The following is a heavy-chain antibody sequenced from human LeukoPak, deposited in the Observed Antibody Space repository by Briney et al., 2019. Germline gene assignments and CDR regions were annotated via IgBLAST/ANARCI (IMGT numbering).Heavy chain of an antibody. Sequence: SETLSLTCTVSGRSISSHYWSWIRQPPGKGLEWIAYLFDSVNTKDNPSLQSRLTLSADTSKNQFSLRLSSVTAADTAVYYCATIKRGSIFGYFDFWGQGIKVTVSS. V-gene: IGHV4-59*11. D-gene: IGHD5-18*01. J-gene: IGHJ4*02. CDR2: LFDSVNT. CDR3: ATIKRGSIFGYFDF. CDR1: GRSISSHY.